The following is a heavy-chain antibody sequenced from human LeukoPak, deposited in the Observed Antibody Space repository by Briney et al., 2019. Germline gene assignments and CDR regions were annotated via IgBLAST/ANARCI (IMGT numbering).Heavy chain of an antibody. D-gene: IGHD6-19*01. Sequence: PGGSLRLSCAASGFTFSSYWMHWVRQGPGKGLVWVSRIKSDGSGTSYADAVKGRFTISRDNAKNTLYLQMNGLRVEDTAVYYCAKDLSPYQYQWLVRGGFDYWGQGTLVTVSS. CDR1: GFTFSSYW. CDR3: AKDLSPYQYQWLVRGGFDY. V-gene: IGHV3-74*01. CDR2: IKSDGSGT. J-gene: IGHJ4*02.